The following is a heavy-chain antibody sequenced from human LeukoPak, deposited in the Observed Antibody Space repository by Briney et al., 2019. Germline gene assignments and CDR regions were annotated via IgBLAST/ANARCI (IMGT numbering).Heavy chain of an antibody. V-gene: IGHV3-23*01. CDR2: ISGSGDTK. CDR1: GFTFSSYA. D-gene: IGHD5-12*01. J-gene: IGHJ4*02. CDR3: AKDREGLSSGYDLEYFDY. Sequence: GGSLRLSCAASGFTFSSYAMNWVRQAPGKGLEGVSAISGSGDTKYYADSVKGRFTISRDNSKNTLFLQMNSLRAEDTAVYYCAKDREGLSSGYDLEYFDYWGQGTLVTVSS.